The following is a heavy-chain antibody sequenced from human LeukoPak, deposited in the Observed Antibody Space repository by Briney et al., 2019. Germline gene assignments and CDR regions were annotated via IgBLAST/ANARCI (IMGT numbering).Heavy chain of an antibody. CDR2: INSDESST. Sequence: GRSLRLSCAASGFTFSSYWMHWVRQAPGKGLVWVSRINSDESSTSYADSVKGRFTISRDNAKNTLYLQMNSLRAEDTAVYYCTIVAIPFDYWGQGTLVTVSS. CDR1: GFTFSSYW. D-gene: IGHD2-2*02. J-gene: IGHJ4*02. CDR3: TIVAIPFDY. V-gene: IGHV3-74*01.